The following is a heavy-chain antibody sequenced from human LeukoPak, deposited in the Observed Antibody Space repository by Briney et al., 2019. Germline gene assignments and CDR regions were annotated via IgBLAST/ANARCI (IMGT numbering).Heavy chain of an antibody. CDR1: GGTLNSYA. J-gene: IGHJ4*02. V-gene: IGHV1-69*04. CDR2: IMPRLDIA. CDR3: AREWYDILTGYQGFQLDY. D-gene: IGHD3-9*01. Sequence: SVNVSCKASGGTLNSYAISWVRQAPGQGLEWMGRIMPRLDIANSAQSFQGRVTITADKSTSTAYMELSSLRSDDTAVYYCAREWYDILTGYQGFQLDYWGQGSLVTVSS.